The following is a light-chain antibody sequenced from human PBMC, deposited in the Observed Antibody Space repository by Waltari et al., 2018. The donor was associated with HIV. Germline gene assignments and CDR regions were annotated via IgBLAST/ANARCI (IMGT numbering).Light chain of an antibody. J-gene: IGKJ1*01. CDR3: QQYIGSPRT. CDR1: QTISSTY. V-gene: IGKV3-20*01. Sequence: EIALTQSPDTLSLSPGERATLSCRASQTISSTYLAWYQQTPGQAPRLLIDGASSRATGSPDRCRGSGSGTDFTLTISSLEPEDCAVYYCQQYIGSPRTFGQGTKVELK. CDR2: GAS.